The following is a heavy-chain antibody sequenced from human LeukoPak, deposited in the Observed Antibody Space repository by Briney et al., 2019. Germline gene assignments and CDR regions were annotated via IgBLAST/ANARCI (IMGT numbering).Heavy chain of an antibody. CDR3: ARSLEGSTPVRYYFYYMDV. V-gene: IGHV1-69*05. J-gene: IGHJ6*03. D-gene: IGHD3-3*01. CDR1: VGTFSSYA. Sequence: GASGKVSCKASVGTFSSYAISWVRQAPGQGLEWRGGFIPIFGTANYAQKFQGRVTITTDESTSTTCMERSSLRSEDTALYHCARSLEGSTPVRYYFYYMDVWGKGTTVSVSS. CDR2: FIPIFGTA.